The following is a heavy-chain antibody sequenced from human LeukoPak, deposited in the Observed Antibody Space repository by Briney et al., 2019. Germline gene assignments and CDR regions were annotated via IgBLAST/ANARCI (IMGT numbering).Heavy chain of an antibody. Sequence: SETLSLTCTVSGGSISSSSYYRGWIRQPPGKGLEWIGSIYYSGSTYYNPSLKSRVTISVDTSKNQFSLKLSSVTAADTAVYYCARLPSGRRAWFDPWGQGTQVTVSS. CDR2: IYYSGST. CDR1: GGSISSSSYY. V-gene: IGHV4-39*07. J-gene: IGHJ5*02. D-gene: IGHD3-10*01. CDR3: ARLPSGRRAWFDP.